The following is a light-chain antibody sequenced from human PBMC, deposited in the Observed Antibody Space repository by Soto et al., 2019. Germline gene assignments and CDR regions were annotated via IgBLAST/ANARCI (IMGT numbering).Light chain of an antibody. J-gene: IGLJ1*01. CDR1: SSDVGAYNY. CDR2: DIS. CDR3: TSYTSSSTLGV. V-gene: IGLV2-14*01. Sequence: QSVLTQPASVSGSPGQSTTISCTGTSSDVGAYNYVSWYQQHPGKAPKLMIYDISNRPSRVSDRFSGSKSGNTASLTISGLQANDEADYYCTSYTSSSTLGVFGTGTKVXVL.